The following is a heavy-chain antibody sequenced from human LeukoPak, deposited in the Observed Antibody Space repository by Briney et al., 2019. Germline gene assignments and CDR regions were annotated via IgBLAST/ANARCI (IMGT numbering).Heavy chain of an antibody. Sequence: HSGGSLRLSCAASGFTFSNYRMNWVRQAPGKGLEWISYISSSSRTIYYADSVKGRLTISRDNAKNSLYLQMNSLRAEDTALYYCARGDLFYGSGFLGFDYWGQGTLVTVSS. V-gene: IGHV3-48*01. CDR1: GFTFSNYR. D-gene: IGHD3-10*01. J-gene: IGHJ4*02. CDR3: ARGDLFYGSGFLGFDY. CDR2: ISSSSRTI.